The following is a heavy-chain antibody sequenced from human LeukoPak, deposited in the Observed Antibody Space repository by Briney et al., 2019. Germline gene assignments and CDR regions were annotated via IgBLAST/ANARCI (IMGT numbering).Heavy chain of an antibody. CDR1: GYTFTGYY. CDR3: AREYSSGWYSYYYYGMDV. J-gene: IGHJ6*02. D-gene: IGHD6-19*01. Sequence: ASVKVSCKASGYTFTGYYMHWVRQAPGQGLEWMGWINPNSGGTNYAQKLQGRVTMTTDTSTSTAYMELRSLRSDDTAVYYCAREYSSGWYSYYYYGMDVWGQGTTVTVSS. CDR2: INPNSGGT. V-gene: IGHV1-2*02.